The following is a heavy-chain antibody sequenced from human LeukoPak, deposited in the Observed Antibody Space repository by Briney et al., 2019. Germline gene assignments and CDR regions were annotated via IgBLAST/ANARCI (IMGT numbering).Heavy chain of an antibody. D-gene: IGHD1-1*01. J-gene: IGHJ4*02. CDR2: ISWDGGST. CDR1: GFPFDDYT. Sequence: GGSLGLSCAASGFPFDDYTMHWVRPAPGKGLEWVSLISWDGGSTYYADSVKGRFTISRDNSKNSLYLQMNSLRTEDTALYYCAKDNADDDSFDYWGQGTLVTVSS. V-gene: IGHV3-43*01. CDR3: AKDNADDDSFDY.